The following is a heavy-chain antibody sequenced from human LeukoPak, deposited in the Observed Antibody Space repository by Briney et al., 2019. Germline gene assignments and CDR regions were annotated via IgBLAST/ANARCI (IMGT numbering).Heavy chain of an antibody. J-gene: IGHJ4*02. CDR1: GYTFTSYG. CDR3: ARVSSGSNYNSPKFDY. D-gene: IGHD3-10*01. V-gene: IGHV1-18*01. Sequence: GASVKVSCKASGYTFTSYGISWVRQDPGQGLEWMGWISAYNGNTNYAQKLQGRVTMTTDTSTSTAYMELRSLRSDDTAVYYCARVSSGSNYNSPKFDYWGQGTLVTVSS. CDR2: ISAYNGNT.